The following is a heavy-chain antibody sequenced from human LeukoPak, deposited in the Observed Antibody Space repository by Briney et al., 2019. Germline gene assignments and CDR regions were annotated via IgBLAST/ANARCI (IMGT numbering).Heavy chain of an antibody. D-gene: IGHD5-24*01. V-gene: IGHV4-59*01. CDR3: ARARDGYNTD. CDR2: IYYSGST. CDR1: GGSISSYY. Sequence: PSETLSLTCTVSGGSISSYYWSWIRQPPGRGLEWIGYIYYSGSTNYNPSLKSRVTISVDTSKNQFSLKLSSVTAADTAVYYCARARDGYNTDWGQGTLVTVSS. J-gene: IGHJ4*02.